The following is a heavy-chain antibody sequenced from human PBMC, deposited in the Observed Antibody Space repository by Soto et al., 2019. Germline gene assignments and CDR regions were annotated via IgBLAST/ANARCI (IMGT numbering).Heavy chain of an antibody. J-gene: IGHJ4*02. CDR1: GFTFSSYA. Sequence: GGSLRLSCAASGFTFSSYAMSWVRQAPGKGLEWVSAISGGGGSTYYADSVKGRFTISRDNSKNTLYLQMNSLRAEDTAVYYCATYRGSAAAFRLLFDYWGQGTLVTVSS. V-gene: IGHV3-23*01. D-gene: IGHD6-13*01. CDR3: ATYRGSAAAFRLLFDY. CDR2: ISGGGGST.